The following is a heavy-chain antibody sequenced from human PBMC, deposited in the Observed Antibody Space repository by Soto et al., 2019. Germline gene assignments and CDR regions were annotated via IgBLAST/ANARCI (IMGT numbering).Heavy chain of an antibody. Sequence: QVQLVQSGAEVKKPGASVKVSCKASGYTFTDYGISWVRQAPGQGLEWMGWISPYTGDTKYPQRLQGRVTVTADTSTITAYMELRSLKSDDTAVYYCAKTGGWNWFDPWGQGTLVSVSS. CDR1: GYTFTDYG. J-gene: IGHJ5*02. CDR3: AKTGGWNWFDP. CDR2: ISPYTGDT. V-gene: IGHV1-18*01. D-gene: IGHD6-19*01.